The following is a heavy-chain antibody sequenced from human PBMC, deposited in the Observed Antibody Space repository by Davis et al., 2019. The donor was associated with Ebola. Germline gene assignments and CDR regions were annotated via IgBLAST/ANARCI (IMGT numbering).Heavy chain of an antibody. V-gene: IGHV1-69*02. CDR2: IIPILGIA. Sequence: SVKVSCKASGGTFSSYTISWVRQAPGQGLEWMGRIIPILGIANYAQKFQGRVTMTRDTSTSTVYMELSSLRSDDTAVYYCARGGCSGGSCYSADYWGQGTLVTVSS. CDR1: GGTFSSYT. J-gene: IGHJ4*02. CDR3: ARGGCSGGSCYSADY. D-gene: IGHD2-15*01.